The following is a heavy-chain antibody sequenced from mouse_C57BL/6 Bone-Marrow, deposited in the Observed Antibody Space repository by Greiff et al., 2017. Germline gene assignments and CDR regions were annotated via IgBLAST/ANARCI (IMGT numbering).Heavy chain of an antibody. Sequence: VQLQQPGAELVKPGASVKMSCKASGYTFTSYWITWVKQRPGQGLEWIGDIYPGSGSTNYNEKFKSKATLTVDTSSSTAYMQLSSLTSEDSAVYYCARRTTVVDYAMDYWGQGTSVTVAS. V-gene: IGHV1-55*01. J-gene: IGHJ4*01. CDR1: GYTFTSYW. D-gene: IGHD1-1*01. CDR3: ARRTTVVDYAMDY. CDR2: IYPGSGST.